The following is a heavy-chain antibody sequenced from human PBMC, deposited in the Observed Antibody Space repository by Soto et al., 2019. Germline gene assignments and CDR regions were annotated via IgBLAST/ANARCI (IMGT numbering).Heavy chain of an antibody. V-gene: IGHV1-69*13. CDR1: GSTLSIYA. Sequence: SVKGSCKGAGSTLSIYASGWGRQAPGQGLEWMGGIIPIFGTANYAQKFQGRVTITADESTSTAYMELSSLRSEDTAVYYCARVLDRPLSGMDVWGQGTTVTVSS. J-gene: IGHJ6*02. CDR2: IIPIFGTA. CDR3: ARVLDRPLSGMDV. D-gene: IGHD6-6*01.